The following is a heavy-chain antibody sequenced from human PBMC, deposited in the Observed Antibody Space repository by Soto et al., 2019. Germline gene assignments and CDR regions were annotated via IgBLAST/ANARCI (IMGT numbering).Heavy chain of an antibody. Sequence: GGSLRLSCAASGFTFSSYEMNWVRQAPGKGLEWVSYISSSSSTIYYADSVKGRFTISRDNAKNSLYLQMNSLRDEDTAVYYCARGSAGIAAAGLYYMDVWGKGTTVTVSS. CDR3: ARGSAGIAAAGLYYMDV. V-gene: IGHV3-48*02. CDR1: GFTFSSYE. J-gene: IGHJ6*03. CDR2: ISSSSSTI. D-gene: IGHD6-13*01.